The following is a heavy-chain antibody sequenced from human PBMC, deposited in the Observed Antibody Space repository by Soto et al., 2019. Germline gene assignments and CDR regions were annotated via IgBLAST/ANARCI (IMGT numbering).Heavy chain of an antibody. V-gene: IGHV3-30-3*01. J-gene: IGHJ6*02. CDR2: ISYDGSNK. CDR1: GFTFSSYA. Sequence: GGSLRLSCAASGFTFSSYAMHWVRQAPGKGLEWVAVISYDGSNKYYADSVKGRFTISRDNSKNTLYLQMNSLRAEDTAVYYCARAGYDFWSGYYRYYYYGMDVWGQGTTVTVSS. CDR3: ARAGYDFWSGYYRYYYYGMDV. D-gene: IGHD3-3*01.